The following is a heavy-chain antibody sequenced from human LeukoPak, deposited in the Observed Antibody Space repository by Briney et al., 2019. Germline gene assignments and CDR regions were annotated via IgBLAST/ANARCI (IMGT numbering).Heavy chain of an antibody. CDR2: IYHSGST. V-gene: IGHV4-4*02. D-gene: IGHD3-22*01. CDR1: GGSISSSNW. Sequence: SETLSLTCAVSGGSISSSNWWSWVRQPPGKGLEWIGEIYHSGSTNYNPSLKSRVTISVDKSKNQFSLKLSSVTAADTAVYYCARDGRGYYDSSGSTHALVYGMDVWGQGTTVTVSS. J-gene: IGHJ6*02. CDR3: ARDGRGYYDSSGSTHALVYGMDV.